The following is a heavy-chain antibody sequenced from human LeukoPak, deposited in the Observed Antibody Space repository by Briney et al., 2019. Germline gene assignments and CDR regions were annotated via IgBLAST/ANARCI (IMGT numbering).Heavy chain of an antibody. J-gene: IGHJ4*02. D-gene: IGHD2-21*02. Sequence: PGRSLRLSCAASGFTFNDYAMHWVRQAPGKGLEWVSGITWNSRDIGYADSVKGRFTISRDNAKNSLYLQMNSLRAEDTALYYCARYVTALDYWGQGTLVTVSS. CDR2: ITWNSRDI. V-gene: IGHV3-9*01. CDR1: GFTFNDYA. CDR3: ARYVTALDY.